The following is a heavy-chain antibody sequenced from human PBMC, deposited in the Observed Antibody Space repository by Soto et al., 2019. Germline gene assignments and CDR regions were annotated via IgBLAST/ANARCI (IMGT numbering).Heavy chain of an antibody. CDR2: INPANGNR. D-gene: IGHD3-22*01. CDR3: ARDRLRGYDNSGVYS. Sequence: QVQLVQSGSQLRKPGTSVKVLCEASGYSFQYYGIHWVRQAPGQGLQWMGWINPANGNRNYAQKFEDRITMTMDTSTNSMSLEVRRLTFDDAAIYYCARDRLRGYDNSGVYSWGQGTLVTVSS. CDR1: GYSFQYYG. V-gene: IGHV1-18*04. J-gene: IGHJ4*02.